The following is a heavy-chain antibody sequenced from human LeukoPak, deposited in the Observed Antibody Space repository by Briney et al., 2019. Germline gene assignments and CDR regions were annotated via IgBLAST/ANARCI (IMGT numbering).Heavy chain of an antibody. CDR1: RLTFNNYA. CDR3: AKVGTGRDGYNIGGFDY. CDR2: LSWNSGTI. J-gene: IGHJ4*02. D-gene: IGHD5-24*01. V-gene: IGHV3-9*01. Sequence: PGGSLRLSCAASRLTFNNYAMAWVRQAPGKGLEWVSGLSWNSGTIGYADSVKGRFTISRDNAKNSLYLQMNSLRAEDTALYYCAKVGTGRDGYNIGGFDYWGQGTLVTVSS.